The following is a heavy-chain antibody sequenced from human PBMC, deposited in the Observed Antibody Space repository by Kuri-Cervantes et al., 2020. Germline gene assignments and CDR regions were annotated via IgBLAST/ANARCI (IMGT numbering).Heavy chain of an antibody. CDR1: GFTFSDYY. CDR3: AREYRYYYYYMDV. J-gene: IGHJ6*03. V-gene: IGHV3-33*01. D-gene: IGHD1-1*01. CDR2: IWYDGSNK. Sequence: GESLKISCAASGFTFSDYYMSWIRQATGKVLEWVAVIWYDGSNKYYADSMKGRFTIPSDNSKNTLYLQMNSLRAEDTVVYYCAREYRYYYYYMDVWGKGTTVTVSS.